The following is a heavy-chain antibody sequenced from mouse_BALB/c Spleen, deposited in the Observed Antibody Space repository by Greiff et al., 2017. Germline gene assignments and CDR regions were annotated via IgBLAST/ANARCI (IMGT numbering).Heavy chain of an antibody. V-gene: IGHV5-6-5*01. D-gene: IGHD1-1*01. CDR1: GFTFSSYA. CDR2: ISSGGST. Sequence: DVMLVESGGGLVKPGGSLKLSCAASGFTFSSYAMSWVRQTPEKRLEWVASISSGGSTYYPDSVKGRFTISRDNARNILYLQMSSLRSEDTAMYYCARDYYGSSDYWGQGTTLTVSA. J-gene: IGHJ2*01. CDR3: ARDYYGSSDY.